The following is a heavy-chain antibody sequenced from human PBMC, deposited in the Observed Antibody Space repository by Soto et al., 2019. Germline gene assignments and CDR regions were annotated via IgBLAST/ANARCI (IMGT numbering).Heavy chain of an antibody. CDR3: ARLGREEGLYSSYYMDV. D-gene: IGHD5-12*01. CDR2: IYYSGST. V-gene: IGHV4-59*08. J-gene: IGHJ6*03. CDR1: GGSISSYY. Sequence: SETLSLTCTVSGGSISSYYWSWIRQPPGKGLEWIGYIYYSGSTNYNPSLKSRVTISVDTSKNQFSLKLSSVTAADTAVYYCARLGREEGLYSSYYMDVGGKGSTVTVSS.